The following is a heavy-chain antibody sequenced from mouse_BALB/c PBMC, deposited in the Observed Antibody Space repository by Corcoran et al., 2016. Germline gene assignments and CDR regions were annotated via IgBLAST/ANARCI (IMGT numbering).Heavy chain of an antibody. CDR1: GYTFTSYV. V-gene: IGHV1S136*01. Sequence: EVQLQQSGPELVKPGASVKMSCKASGYTFTSYVMHWVKQKPGPGLEWIGYINPYNDGTKYNEKFKGKATLTSDKSSSTAYMELSSLTSEDSAVYYCAREGFHYAMDYWGQGTSVTVSS. CDR3: AREGFHYAMDY. CDR2: INPYNDGT. J-gene: IGHJ4*01.